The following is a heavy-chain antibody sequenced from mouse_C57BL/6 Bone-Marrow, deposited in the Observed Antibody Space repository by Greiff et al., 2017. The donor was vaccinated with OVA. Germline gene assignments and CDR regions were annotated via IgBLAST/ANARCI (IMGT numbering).Heavy chain of an antibody. Sequence: EVQLVESGGDLVKPGGSLKLSCAASGFTFSSYGMSWVRQTPDKRLEWVATISSGGSYPYYPDSVKGRFTISRDNAKNTLYLQMSSLKSEDTAVYYGEKHWVYYGGYFDVWGTGTTVTVSS. V-gene: IGHV5-6*01. D-gene: IGHD1-1*01. CDR1: GFTFSSYG. J-gene: IGHJ1*03. CDR3: EKHWVYYGGYFDV. CDR2: ISSGGSYP.